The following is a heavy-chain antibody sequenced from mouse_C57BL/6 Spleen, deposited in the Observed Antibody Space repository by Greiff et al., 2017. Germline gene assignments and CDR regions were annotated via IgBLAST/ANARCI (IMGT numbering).Heavy chain of an antibody. CDR1: GFTFSDYG. V-gene: IGHV5-17*01. Sequence: EVQLQESGGGLVKPGGSLKLSCAASGFTFSDYGMHWVRQAPEKGLEWVAYISSGSSTIYYADTVKGRFTISRDNAKNTLFLQMTSLRSEDTAMYYCARGLTTVVAPVAYWGQGTLVTVSA. CDR2: ISSGSSTI. J-gene: IGHJ3*01. D-gene: IGHD1-1*01. CDR3: ARGLTTVVAPVAY.